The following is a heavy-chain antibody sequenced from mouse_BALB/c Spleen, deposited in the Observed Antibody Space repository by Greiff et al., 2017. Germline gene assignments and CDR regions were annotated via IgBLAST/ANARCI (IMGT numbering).Heavy chain of an antibody. Sequence: EVKLEESGGGLVKPGGSLKLSCAASGFTFSSYTMSWVRQTPAKRLEWVATISSGGSYTYYPDSVKGRFTISRDNAKNTLYLQMSSLKSEDTAMYYCTRDPISMGDYWGQGTSVTVSS. V-gene: IGHV5-6-4*01. CDR2: ISSGGSYT. CDR1: GFTFSSYT. J-gene: IGHJ4*01. CDR3: TRDPISMGDY.